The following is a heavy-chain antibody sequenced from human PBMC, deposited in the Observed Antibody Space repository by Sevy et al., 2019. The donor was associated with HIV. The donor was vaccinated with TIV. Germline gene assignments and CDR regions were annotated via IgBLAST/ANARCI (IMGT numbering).Heavy chain of an antibody. CDR1: GFTFNSYD. Sequence: GGSLRLSCAASGFTFNSYDMHWVRQAPGKGLEWVALISYDERNKFYADSVKGRFTISRDNSKNTLYLQMNSLRAEDKAVYYCARDFNWGSDYYYGMDVWGQGTTVTVSS. CDR2: ISYDERNK. D-gene: IGHD7-27*01. CDR3: ARDFNWGSDYYYGMDV. V-gene: IGHV3-30*03. J-gene: IGHJ6*02.